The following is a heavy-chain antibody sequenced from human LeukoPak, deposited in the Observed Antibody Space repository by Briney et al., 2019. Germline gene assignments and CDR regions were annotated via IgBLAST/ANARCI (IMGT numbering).Heavy chain of an antibody. D-gene: IGHD6-13*01. Sequence: GGSLRLSCAASGFTFSSYGMHWVRQAPGKGLEWVSYISSSSSTIYYADSVKGRFTISRDNAKNSLYLQMNSLRAEDTAVYYCARDGDSSSWPHRDWFDPWGQGTLVTVSS. CDR1: GFTFSSYG. CDR2: ISSSSSTI. CDR3: ARDGDSSSWPHRDWFDP. J-gene: IGHJ5*02. V-gene: IGHV3-48*01.